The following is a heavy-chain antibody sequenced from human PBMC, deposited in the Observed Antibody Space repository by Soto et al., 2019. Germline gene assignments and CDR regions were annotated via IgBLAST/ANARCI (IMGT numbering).Heavy chain of an antibody. Sequence: EVQLVQSGAEVKKPGESLKISCKGSGYSFTSYWIGWVRQMPGKGLEWMGIIYPGDSDTRYSPSFQDQVTISADKSISTAYLQWSSLKASDTAMYYCARGGSRYCSGGSCLPFDYWGQGTLVTVSS. CDR2: IYPGDSDT. D-gene: IGHD2-15*01. V-gene: IGHV5-51*01. CDR3: ARGGSRYCSGGSCLPFDY. CDR1: GYSFTSYW. J-gene: IGHJ4*02.